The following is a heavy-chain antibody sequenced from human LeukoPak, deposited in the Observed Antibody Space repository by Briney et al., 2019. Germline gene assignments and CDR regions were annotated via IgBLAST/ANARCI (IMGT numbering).Heavy chain of an antibody. CDR2: IYDSGTT. CDR3: ARHGGAYGDYWYYFDY. J-gene: IGHJ4*02. Sequence: SQTLSLTCTVSGASISSGAYYWSWIRQHPGKGLEWIGYIYDSGTTYYNPSLKSRVTISLHTSESQFSLKLSSVTAADTAVYYCARHGGAYGDYWYYFDYWGQGTLVTVSS. CDR1: GASISSGAYY. V-gene: IGHV4-31*03. D-gene: IGHD4-17*01.